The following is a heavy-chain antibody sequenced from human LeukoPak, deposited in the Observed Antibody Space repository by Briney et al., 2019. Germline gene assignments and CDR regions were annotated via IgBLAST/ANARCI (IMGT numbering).Heavy chain of an antibody. CDR3: ARTTTSFDD. V-gene: IGHV4-59*01. CDR1: GGSISSYY. D-gene: IGHD1-26*01. Sequence: SETLSLTCTVSGGSISSYYWSWIRQPPGKGLEWIGYISYSGSTNYNPSLKSRVTISLDTSKDQFSLNLSSVTAADTAVYYCARTTTSFDDWGQGTLVTVSS. J-gene: IGHJ4*02. CDR2: ISYSGST.